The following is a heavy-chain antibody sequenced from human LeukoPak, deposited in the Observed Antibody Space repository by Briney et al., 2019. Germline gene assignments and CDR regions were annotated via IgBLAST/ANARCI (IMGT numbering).Heavy chain of an antibody. V-gene: IGHV4-59*08. CDR3: ARRTNYAPDV. CDR1: GGSISSYY. CDR2: IYYSGST. J-gene: IGHJ6*02. D-gene: IGHD5-24*01. Sequence: SETLSLTCTVSGGSISSYYWSWIRQPPGKGLEWIGNIYYSGSTIYNPSLKSRVTMSVDTSKNQFSLKLSSVTAADTAVYYCARRTNYAPDVWGQGTTVTVSS.